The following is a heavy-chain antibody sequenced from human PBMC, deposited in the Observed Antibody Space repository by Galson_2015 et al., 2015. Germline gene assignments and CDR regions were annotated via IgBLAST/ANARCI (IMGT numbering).Heavy chain of an antibody. Sequence: SLRLSCAASGFSFRSFDMHWVRQGPGKGLEWVTSISSNGINKYYANSVKGRLIISRDNSRDTVFLQMNNLGPDDTAIYHCARGLTGGLDSWGQGTLVTVSS. J-gene: IGHJ4*02. CDR3: ARGLTGGLDS. D-gene: IGHD7-27*01. CDR2: ISSNGINK. V-gene: IGHV3-30-3*01. CDR1: GFSFRSFD.